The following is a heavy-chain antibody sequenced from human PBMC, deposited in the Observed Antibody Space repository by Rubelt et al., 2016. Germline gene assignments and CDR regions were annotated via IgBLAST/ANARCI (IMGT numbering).Heavy chain of an antibody. CDR3: AREEGAAAGYYYYGMDV. J-gene: IGHJ6*02. D-gene: IGHD6-13*01. Sequence: QAPGKGLEWVSYISSSGSTIYYADSVKGRFTISRDNAKNSLYLQMNSLRAEDTAVYYCAREEGAAAGYYYYGMDVWGQGTTVTVSS. CDR2: ISSSGSTI. V-gene: IGHV3-11*04.